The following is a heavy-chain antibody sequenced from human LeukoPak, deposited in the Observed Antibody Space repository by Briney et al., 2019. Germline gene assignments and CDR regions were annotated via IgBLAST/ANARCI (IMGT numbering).Heavy chain of an antibody. V-gene: IGHV4-39*01. CDR3: ARSPRIYMIGTHAFDI. D-gene: IGHD3-22*01. CDR2: IYYSGST. J-gene: IGHJ3*02. Sequence: PSETLSLTCTVSGDSTSNINYYWGWIRQPPGKGLEWIGSIYYSGSTYYNPSLKSRVTISVDTSKNQFSLKLSSVTAADTAVYFCARSPRIYMIGTHAFDIWGQGTMVTVSS. CDR1: GDSTSNINYY.